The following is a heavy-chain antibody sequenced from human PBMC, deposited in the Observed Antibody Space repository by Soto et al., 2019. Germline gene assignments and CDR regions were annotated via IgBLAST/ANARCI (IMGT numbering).Heavy chain of an antibody. CDR2: ISAYNGNK. CDR1: GYTFTSYG. V-gene: IGHV1-18*01. CDR3: ARGYYDSSGYFYFDY. J-gene: IGHJ4*02. D-gene: IGHD3-22*01. Sequence: ASVKVSCKASGYTFTSYGISWVRQAPGQGLEWMGWISAYNGNKNYAQKLQGRVTMTTDTSTSTAYMELRSLRSDDTAVYYCARGYYDSSGYFYFDYWGQGTLVTVSS.